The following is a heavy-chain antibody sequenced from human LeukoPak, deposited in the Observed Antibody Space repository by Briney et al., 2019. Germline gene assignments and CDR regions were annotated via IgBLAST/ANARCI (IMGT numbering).Heavy chain of an antibody. D-gene: IGHD2-21*02. V-gene: IGHV4-34*01. Sequence: PSETLSLTCAVYIESFSGHYWTWLRQPPGKGLEWIGEINHSGSTNYNPSLKRRVTISADTSKNQFSLTLSSVTAADTAMYYCARGRGDLSIDLWGQGNLVTVSS. J-gene: IGHJ5*02. CDR3: ARGRGDLSIDL. CDR2: INHSGST. CDR1: IESFSGHY.